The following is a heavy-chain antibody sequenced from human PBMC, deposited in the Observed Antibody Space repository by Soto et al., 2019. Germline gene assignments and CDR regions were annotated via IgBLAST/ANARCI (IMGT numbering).Heavy chain of an antibody. J-gene: IGHJ6*02. CDR3: ARSLYSGGHMDV. CDR2: IDPSDSYT. V-gene: IGHV5-10-1*01. CDR1: GYSFTSYW. D-gene: IGHD2-21*01. Sequence: PVESLKISCKGSGYSFTSYWISLVLQMPGKGLEWMGRIDPSDSYTNYSPSFQGHVTISADKSISTAYLQWSSLKASDTAMYYCARSLYSGGHMDVWGQGTTVTVSS.